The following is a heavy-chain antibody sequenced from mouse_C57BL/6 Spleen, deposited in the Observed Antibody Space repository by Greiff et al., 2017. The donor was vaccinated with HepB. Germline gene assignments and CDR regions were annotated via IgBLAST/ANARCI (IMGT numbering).Heavy chain of an antibody. CDR1: GFNIKDYY. CDR3: TLITTVVDNY. Sequence: VHVKQSGAELVRPGASVKLSCTASGFNIKDYYMHWVKQRPEQGLEWIGRIDPEDGDTEYAPKFQGKATMTADTSSNTAYLQLSSLTSEDTAVYYCTLITTVVDNYWGQGTTLTVSS. V-gene: IGHV14-1*01. CDR2: IDPEDGDT. J-gene: IGHJ2*01. D-gene: IGHD1-1*01.